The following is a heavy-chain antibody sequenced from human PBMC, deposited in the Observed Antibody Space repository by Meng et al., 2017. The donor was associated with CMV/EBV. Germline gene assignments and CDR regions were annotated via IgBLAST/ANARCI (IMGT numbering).Heavy chain of an antibody. D-gene: IGHD1-26*01. CDR1: GYTFTSYG. CDR2: ISAYNGNT. V-gene: IGHV1-18*01. Sequence: ASVKVSCKASGYTFTSYGISWVRQAPGQGLEWMGWISAYNGNTNYAQKFQGRVTMTRDTSISTAYMELSRLRSDDTAVYYCARGNTINSGSYFYYFDYWGQGTLVTVSS. J-gene: IGHJ4*02. CDR3: ARGNTINSGSYFYYFDY.